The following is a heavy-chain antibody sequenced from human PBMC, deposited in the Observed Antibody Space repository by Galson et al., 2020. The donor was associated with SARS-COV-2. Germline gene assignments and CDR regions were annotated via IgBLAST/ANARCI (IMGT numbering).Heavy chain of an antibody. CDR1: GFTLSNAW. Sequence: GGALRLSCAASGFTLSNAWMSWVRQAPGKGLEWVGRIKSKTDGGTTDYAAPVKGRFTISRDDSKNTLYLQMNSLKTEDTAVYYCTTDLYYYDSSGYRFDLWGRGTLVTVSS. J-gene: IGHJ2*01. CDR2: IKSKTDGGTT. V-gene: IGHV3-15*01. D-gene: IGHD3-22*01. CDR3: TTDLYYYDSSGYRFDL.